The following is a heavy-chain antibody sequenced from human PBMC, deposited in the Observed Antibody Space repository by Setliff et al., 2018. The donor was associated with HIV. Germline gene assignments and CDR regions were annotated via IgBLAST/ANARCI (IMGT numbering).Heavy chain of an antibody. Sequence: SETLSLTCSVSGVSIATDGYYWSWIRHYPGKGLEWIGYMYHSGSTYYNASLASRLIMSLDPSKNQFSLKLNSMTAADTTMYYCAGGRYFRDIRDSRFDFWGQGMLVTVSS. D-gene: IGHD3-9*01. CDR2: MYHSGST. V-gene: IGHV4-31*03. J-gene: IGHJ4*02. CDR1: GVSIATDGYY. CDR3: AGGRYFRDIRDSRFDF.